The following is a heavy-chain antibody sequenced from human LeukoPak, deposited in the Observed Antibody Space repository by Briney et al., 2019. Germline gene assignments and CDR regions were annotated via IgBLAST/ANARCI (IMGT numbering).Heavy chain of an antibody. CDR2: ISGSGGST. CDR1: GFTFSSYG. J-gene: IGHJ4*02. CDR3: ARAIVVIPAAIRY. D-gene: IGHD2-2*01. Sequence: PGGSLRLSCAASGFTFSSYGMHWVRQAPGKGLEWVSSISGSGGSTYYADSVKGRFTISRDNSKNTLYLQMNSLRAEDTAVYYCARAIVVIPAAIRYWGQGTLVTVSS. V-gene: IGHV3-23*01.